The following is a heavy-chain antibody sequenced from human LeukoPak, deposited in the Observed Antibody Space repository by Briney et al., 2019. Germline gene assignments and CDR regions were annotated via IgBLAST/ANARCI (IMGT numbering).Heavy chain of an antibody. J-gene: IGHJ5*02. CDR2: MNTNSGNT. Sequence: ASVKVSCKASGYTFASYDVNWVRQATGQGLEWMGWMNTNSGNTGYAQKFQGRVTMTRNTSISTACMELSSLRSEDTAIYYCARAVYKTGYSSGWPNWFDPWDQGTLVTVSS. CDR1: GYTFASYD. D-gene: IGHD6-19*01. V-gene: IGHV1-8*01. CDR3: ARAVYKTGYSSGWPNWFDP.